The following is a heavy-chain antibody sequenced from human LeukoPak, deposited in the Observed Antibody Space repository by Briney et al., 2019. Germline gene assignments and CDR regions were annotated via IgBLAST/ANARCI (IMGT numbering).Heavy chain of an antibody. CDR2: IYYSGST. Sequence: SETLSLTCTVSGDSIRSYYWNWIRQPPGKGLEWIGYIYYSGSTNYNPSLKSRVTMSVDTSKNQFSLKLSSVTAADTAVYYCARGQGRFDYDSSGYYVTDLDYWGQGTLVTVSS. CDR3: ARGQGRFDYDSSGYYVTDLDY. J-gene: IGHJ4*02. CDR1: GDSIRSYY. D-gene: IGHD3-22*01. V-gene: IGHV4-59*01.